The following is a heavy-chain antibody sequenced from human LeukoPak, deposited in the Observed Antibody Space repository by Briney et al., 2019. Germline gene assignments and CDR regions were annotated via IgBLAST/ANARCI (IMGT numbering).Heavy chain of an antibody. J-gene: IGHJ1*01. Sequence: MTSETLSLTCTVSGGSISSGGYYWSWIRQPPGEGLEWIGYIYHSGSTYYNPSLKSRVTISVDRSKNQFSLKLSSVTAADTAVYYCARDADPTEWGQGTLVTVSS. CDR1: GGSISSGGYY. CDR3: ARDADPTE. V-gene: IGHV4-30-2*01. CDR2: IYHSGST.